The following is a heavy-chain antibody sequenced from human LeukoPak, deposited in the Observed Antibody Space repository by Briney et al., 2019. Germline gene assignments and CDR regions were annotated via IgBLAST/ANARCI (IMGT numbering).Heavy chain of an antibody. CDR1: GYMFINYW. V-gene: IGHV5-51*01. J-gene: IGHJ6*02. CDR2: VYAGDSET. D-gene: IGHD5-12*01. Sequence: GESLQISCKGSGYMFINYWNAWVRQMPGKGLEWMGIVYAGDSETRYSPSFQGQVTMSADRSTSTAYLQWSSLTASDSAMYYCARLGSGYHYNHYYGLDVWGQGTTVTVS. CDR3: ARLGSGYHYNHYYGLDV.